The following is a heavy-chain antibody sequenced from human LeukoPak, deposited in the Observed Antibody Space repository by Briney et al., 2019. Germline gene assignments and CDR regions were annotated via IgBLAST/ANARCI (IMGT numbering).Heavy chain of an antibody. D-gene: IGHD2-8*01. V-gene: IGHV3-30*18. Sequence: PGGSLRLSCAASGFTFSSSGTHWVRQAPGKGLEWVAVISYDGSNKYYADSVKGRFTFSRDNSKNTLYLQMNSLRAEDTAVYYCAKEYCSNSVCHSLDYWGQGTLVTVSS. CDR3: AKEYCSNSVCHSLDY. CDR2: ISYDGSNK. CDR1: GFTFSSSG. J-gene: IGHJ4*02.